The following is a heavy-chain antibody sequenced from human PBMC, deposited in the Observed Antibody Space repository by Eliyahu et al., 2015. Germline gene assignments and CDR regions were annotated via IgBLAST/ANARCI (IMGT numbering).Heavy chain of an antibody. CDR2: TYYWSKWSN. J-gene: IGHJ4*02. D-gene: IGHD2/OR15-2a*01. CDR1: GDSVSTNGVA. Sequence: QVQLQQSGPGLVKPSQTLSLTCAIXGDSVSTNGVAWNWIRQSPSRGLEWAGRTYYWSKWSNDYSVSVKSRVTINPDTSKNQFSLQLNSVTPEDTAVYYCARGRNSAFDSWGQGTLVTVSS. V-gene: IGHV6-1*01. CDR3: ARGRNSAFDS.